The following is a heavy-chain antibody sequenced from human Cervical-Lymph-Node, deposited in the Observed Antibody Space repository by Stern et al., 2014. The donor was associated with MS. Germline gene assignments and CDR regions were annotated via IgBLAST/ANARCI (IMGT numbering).Heavy chain of an antibody. D-gene: IGHD3-10*01. J-gene: IGHJ4*02. Sequence: QVTLRESGPTLVKPTQTLTLTCTFSGFSLNTRGVGVGWIRQPPGKALEWLALIYWDDDKRYSPSLKSRLTITKDTSKNQVVLTMTNMDPVDTATYYCAHTLITLDRGVPFDYWGQGTLVTVSS. V-gene: IGHV2-5*02. CDR2: IYWDDDK. CDR1: GFSLNTRGVG. CDR3: AHTLITLDRGVPFDY.